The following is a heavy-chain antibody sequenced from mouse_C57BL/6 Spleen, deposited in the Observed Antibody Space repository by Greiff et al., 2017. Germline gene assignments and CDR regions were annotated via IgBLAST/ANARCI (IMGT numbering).Heavy chain of an antibody. D-gene: IGHD4-1*01. J-gene: IGHJ2*01. Sequence: EVHLVESGGGLVKPGGSLKLSCAASGFTFSDYGMHWVRQAPEKGLEWVAYISSGSSTIYYADTVKGRFTISRDNAKNTLFLQMTSLRSEDTAMYYCARETMTGTRFFDYWGQGTTLTVSS. V-gene: IGHV5-17*01. CDR1: GFTFSDYG. CDR2: ISSGSSTI. CDR3: ARETMTGTRFFDY.